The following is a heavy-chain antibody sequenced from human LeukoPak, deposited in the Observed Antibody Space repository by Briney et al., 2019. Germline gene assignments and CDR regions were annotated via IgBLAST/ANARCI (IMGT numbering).Heavy chain of an antibody. D-gene: IGHD3-22*01. CDR3: RGSDSSGYYSSPYYFDY. J-gene: IGHJ4*02. CDR2: INPNSGGT. V-gene: IGHV1-2*02. Sequence: ASVKVSCKPSVYTFTGYYIHWVRQAPGQGLEWMGWINPNSGGTNYAQKFQGRVTMTRDTSISTAYMELSRLRSDDTAVYYCRGSDSSGYYSSPYYFDYWGQGTLVTVSS. CDR1: VYTFTGYY.